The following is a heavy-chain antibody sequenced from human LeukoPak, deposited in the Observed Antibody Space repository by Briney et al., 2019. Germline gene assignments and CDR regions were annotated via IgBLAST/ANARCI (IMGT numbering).Heavy chain of an antibody. Sequence: SETLSLTCAVYGGSFSGYYWGWIRQPPGKGLEWIGSIYYSGSTYYNPSLKSRVTISVDTSKNQFSLKLSSVTAADTAVYYCAGPDTPYCAFDIWGQGTMVTVSS. D-gene: IGHD1-26*01. V-gene: IGHV4-39*01. CDR2: IYYSGST. J-gene: IGHJ3*02. CDR3: AGPDTPYCAFDI. CDR1: GGSFSGYY.